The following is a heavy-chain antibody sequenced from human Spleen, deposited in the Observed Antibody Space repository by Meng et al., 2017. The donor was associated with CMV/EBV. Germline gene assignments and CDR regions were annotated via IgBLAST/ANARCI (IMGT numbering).Heavy chain of an antibody. J-gene: IGHJ6*02. CDR2: ISWNSGSI. D-gene: IGHD3-3*01. Sequence: SLKISCAVSGFTFDDYAMHWVRQAPGKGLEWVSGISWNSGSIGYADSVKGRFTISRDNAKNSLYLQMNSLRAEDTALYYCAKDIGIFGVVIPTPSSYYYCGMDVWGQGTTVTVSS. CDR1: GFTFDDYA. V-gene: IGHV3-9*01. CDR3: AKDIGIFGVVIPTPSSYYYCGMDV.